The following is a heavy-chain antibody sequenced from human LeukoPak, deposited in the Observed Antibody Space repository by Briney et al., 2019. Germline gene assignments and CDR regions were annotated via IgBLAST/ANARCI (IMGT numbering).Heavy chain of an antibody. V-gene: IGHV4-59*08. J-gene: IGHJ5*02. CDR2: IYGGNT. CDR1: GGAISSYA. CDR3: AMRAREQRDISPGNWLDP. D-gene: IGHD1/OR15-1a*01. Sequence: SETLSLTCTVSGGAISSYAWNWIRQPPGNGLEWFGRIYGGNTNYNPSLMSRPTISFDPTKNQFPLHLRSVTAADTAVYYCAMRAREQRDISPGNWLDPWGQGTLVTVSS.